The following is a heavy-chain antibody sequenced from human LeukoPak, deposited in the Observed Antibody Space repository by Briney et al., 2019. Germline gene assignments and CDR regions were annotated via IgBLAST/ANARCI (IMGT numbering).Heavy chain of an antibody. CDR3: AKTSGGGGHDS. CDR2: VYHSGT. J-gene: IGHJ5*01. D-gene: IGHD4-23*01. V-gene: IGHV4-38-2*02. CDR1: GYYIGSGHY. Sequence: PSETLSLTCIVSGYYIGSGHYWAWIRQPPGKGLEWIGCVYHSGTYYTSSLTSRVSISMDTSRNLFSLKVTSVTAADSALYYCAKTSGGGGHDSWGQGLLVTVSS.